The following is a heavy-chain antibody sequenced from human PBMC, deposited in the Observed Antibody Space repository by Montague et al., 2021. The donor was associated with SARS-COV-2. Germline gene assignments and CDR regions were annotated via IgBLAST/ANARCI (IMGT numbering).Heavy chain of an antibody. Sequence: CAISGDSVSSYSAAWNWIRQSPSIGLEWLGRTYYRSKWYNDYALXVKSRITISPDTSKNHFSLQLNSVTPEDTAIYYCARGVYYDGSGYYSFDYWGQGTLVTVSS. CDR2: TYYRSKWYN. J-gene: IGHJ4*02. V-gene: IGHV6-1*01. D-gene: IGHD3-22*01. CDR1: GDSVSSYSAA. CDR3: ARGVYYDGSGYYSFDY.